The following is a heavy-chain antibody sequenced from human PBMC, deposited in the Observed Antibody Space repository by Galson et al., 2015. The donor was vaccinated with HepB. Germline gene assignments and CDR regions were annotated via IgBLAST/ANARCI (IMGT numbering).Heavy chain of an antibody. CDR1: GFTFSPYA. D-gene: IGHD3-10*01. J-gene: IGHJ2*01. CDR3: ARDSGWYFDL. V-gene: IGHV3-30*03. Sequence: LRLSCAASGFTFSPYAMHWVRQAPGKVLEWVGIISYDGSHQYYGDSVKGRFTISRDNSKNTLYLQMHSLRGTDTAVYYCARDSGWYFDLWGRGTLVTVSS. CDR2: ISYDGSHQ.